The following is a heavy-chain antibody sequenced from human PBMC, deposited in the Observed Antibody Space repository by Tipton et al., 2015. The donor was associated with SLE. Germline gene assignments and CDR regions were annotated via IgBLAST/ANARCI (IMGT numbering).Heavy chain of an antibody. CDR3: AKSRDGDSYWYFDL. D-gene: IGHD4-17*01. Sequence: GSLRLSCAASGFSVSNYWMSWVRQAPGKGLEWVANIKQDGGEKYYVDSVKGRFTISRDNAKNSLYLQMNSLRGDDTAVYYCAKSRDGDSYWYFDLWGRGTLVTVSS. J-gene: IGHJ2*01. CDR1: GFSVSNYW. V-gene: IGHV3-7*03. CDR2: IKQDGGEK.